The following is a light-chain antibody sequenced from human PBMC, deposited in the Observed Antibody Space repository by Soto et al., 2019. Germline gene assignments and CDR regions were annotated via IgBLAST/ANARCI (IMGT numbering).Light chain of an antibody. V-gene: IGLV2-14*01. Sequence: QSALTQPASASGSPGQSITISCTGTSSDVGGYNYVSWYQQHPGKAPKLMIFDVSNRPSGVSNRFSGSKSGNTASLTISGLQAEDEADYYCRSYTGSSTRVFGTGTKVTVL. CDR3: RSYTGSSTRV. CDR1: SSDVGGYNY. CDR2: DVS. J-gene: IGLJ1*01.